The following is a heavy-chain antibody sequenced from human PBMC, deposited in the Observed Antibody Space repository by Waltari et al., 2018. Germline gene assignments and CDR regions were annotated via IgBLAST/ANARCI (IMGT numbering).Heavy chain of an antibody. D-gene: IGHD2-2*01. V-gene: IGHV3-20*04. Sequence: QLVESGGGVVRPGGSLRLSCAASGFTFDDYGMSWVRQAPGKGLEWVSGINWNGGSTGYADSVKGRFTISRDNAKHSLYLQMNSLRAEDTALYYCARFRSSTVPYYYYYMDVWGKGTTVTVSS. CDR2: INWNGGST. CDR1: GFTFDDYG. J-gene: IGHJ6*03. CDR3: ARFRSSTVPYYYYYMDV.